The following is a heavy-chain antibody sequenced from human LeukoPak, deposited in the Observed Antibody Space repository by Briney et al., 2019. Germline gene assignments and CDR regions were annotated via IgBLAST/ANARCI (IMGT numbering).Heavy chain of an antibody. CDR2: IKQDGSEK. CDR1: GFTFSSYW. Sequence: GGSLRLSCAASGFTFSSYWMSWVRQARGKGLEWVANIKQDGSEKYYVDSVKGRFTISRDNAKNSLYLQMNSLRAEDTAVYYCARDSPYYSGSYSVDYWGQGTLVTVSS. D-gene: IGHD1-26*01. CDR3: ARDSPYYSGSYSVDY. J-gene: IGHJ4*02. V-gene: IGHV3-7*01.